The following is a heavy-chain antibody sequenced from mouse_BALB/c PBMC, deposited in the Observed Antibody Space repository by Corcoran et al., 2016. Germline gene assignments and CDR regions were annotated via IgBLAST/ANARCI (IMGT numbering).Heavy chain of an antibody. Sequence: QVQLQQSGAELMKPGASVKISCKATGYTFSSYWIEWVKQRPGHGLEWIGEILPGSGSTNYNEKFKGKATFTADTSSNTAYMQLSSLTSEDSAVYYCASCYYGSSYDYAMDYWGQGTSVTVSS. CDR1: GYTFSSYW. J-gene: IGHJ4*01. V-gene: IGHV1-9*01. CDR3: ASCYYGSSYDYAMDY. D-gene: IGHD1-1*01. CDR2: ILPGSGST.